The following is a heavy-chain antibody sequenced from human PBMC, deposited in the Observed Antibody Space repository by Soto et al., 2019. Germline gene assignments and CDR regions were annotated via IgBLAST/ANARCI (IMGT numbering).Heavy chain of an antibody. V-gene: IGHV3-15*01. CDR2: IKSKTDGGTT. CDR3: TTDPLFTGGVYYYYGMDV. CDR1: GFTFSNAW. J-gene: IGHJ6*02. Sequence: PGGSLRLSCAASGFTFSNAWMSWVRQAPGKGLEWVGRIKSKTDGGTTDYAAPVKGRFTISRDDSKNTLYLQMNSLKTEDTAVYYCTTDPLFTGGVYYYYGMDVWGQGTTVTVSS. D-gene: IGHD3-10*01.